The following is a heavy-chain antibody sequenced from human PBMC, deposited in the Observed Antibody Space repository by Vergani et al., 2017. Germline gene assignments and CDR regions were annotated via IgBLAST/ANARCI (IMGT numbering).Heavy chain of an antibody. D-gene: IGHD3-22*01. CDR2: IYYSGSP. CDR1: GGSISSGGYY. V-gene: IGHV4-31*03. J-gene: IGHJ4*02. Sequence: QVQLQESGPGLVKPSQTLSLTCTVSGGSISSGGYYWSWIRQHPGKGLAWIGYIYYSGSPYYNPSLKSRVTISVDTSKNQFALKLSSVAAADTAVYYCARYYESSRNYVDYWGQGTLVTVSS. CDR3: ARYYESSRNYVDY.